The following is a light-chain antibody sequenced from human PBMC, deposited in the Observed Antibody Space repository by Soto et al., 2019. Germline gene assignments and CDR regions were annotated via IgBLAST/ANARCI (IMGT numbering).Light chain of an antibody. CDR3: QQSYRTPIT. J-gene: IGKJ5*01. V-gene: IGKV1-39*01. Sequence: DIQMNQSPSSLSASVGDRVTITCRASQSISSYLNWYQQKPGKAPKSLIYAASNLQSGVPSRFSGSGSGTDFTLTISGLQPEEFATYYCQQSYRTPITVGQGTRLANK. CDR2: AAS. CDR1: QSISSY.